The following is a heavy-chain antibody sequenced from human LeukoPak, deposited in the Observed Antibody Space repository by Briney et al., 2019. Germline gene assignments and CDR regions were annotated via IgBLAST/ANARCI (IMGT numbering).Heavy chain of an antibody. CDR1: GFTFSSFD. V-gene: IGHV3-13*01. J-gene: IGHJ6*03. CDR3: ARGPPRGKYYYMDV. CDR2: IGTASDT. Sequence: QSGGSLRLSCAASGFTFSSFDMPWVRQPTGQGLEWVSTIGTASDTYYPGSVEGRFTLSRDNAKNSLYLQMNSLTVGDTAVYYCARGPPRGKYYYMDVWGKGTTVTVSS. D-gene: IGHD1-1*01.